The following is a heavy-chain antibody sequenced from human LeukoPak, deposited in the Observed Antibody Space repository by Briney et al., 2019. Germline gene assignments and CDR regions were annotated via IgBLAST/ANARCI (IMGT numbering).Heavy chain of an antibody. J-gene: IGHJ4*02. CDR2: IYSGGST. D-gene: IGHD6-13*01. V-gene: IGHV3-23*01. CDR3: APDLRGSAWSLDN. Sequence: GGSLRLSCAASGFTFSNYAMIWVRQAPGKGLEWVSVIYSGGSTNYAESVRGRFTISRDNSENTVYLQMNSLRAEDTAVYYCAPDLRGSAWSLDNWGQGTLVTVSS. CDR1: GFTFSNYA.